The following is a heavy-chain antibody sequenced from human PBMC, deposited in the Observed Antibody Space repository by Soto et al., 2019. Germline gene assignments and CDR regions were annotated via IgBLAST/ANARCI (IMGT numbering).Heavy chain of an antibody. CDR2: INHSGST. J-gene: IGHJ4*02. V-gene: IGHV4-34*01. CDR3: ARGLTRDYGDYDFDY. D-gene: IGHD4-17*01. Sequence: SETLSLTCTVSGGSISSYYWSWIRQPPGKGLEWIGEINHSGSTNYNPSLKSRVTISVDTSKNQFSLKLSSVTAADTAVYYCARGLTRDYGDYDFDYWGQGTLVTVSS. CDR1: GGSISSYY.